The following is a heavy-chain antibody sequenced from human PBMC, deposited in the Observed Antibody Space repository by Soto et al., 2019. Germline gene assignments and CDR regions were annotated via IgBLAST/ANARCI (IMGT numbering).Heavy chain of an antibody. CDR3: ARDRAYCSSTSCDHYGMDV. Sequence: KPSETLSLTCTVSGGSVSSGSNYWSWIRQPPGKGLEWIGNIDYSGSSNYNPSLKSRVTISVDTSKNQFSLKLSSVTAADTAVYYCARDRAYCSSTSCDHYGMDVWGQGTTVTVSS. CDR1: GGSVSSGSNY. CDR2: IDYSGSS. V-gene: IGHV4-61*01. J-gene: IGHJ6*02. D-gene: IGHD2-2*01.